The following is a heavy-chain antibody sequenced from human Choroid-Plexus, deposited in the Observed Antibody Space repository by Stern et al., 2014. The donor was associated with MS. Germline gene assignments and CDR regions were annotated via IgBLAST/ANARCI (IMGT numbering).Heavy chain of an antibody. CDR2: VSYDGSNK. D-gene: IGHD2/OR15-2a*01. J-gene: IGHJ5*02. CDR1: GFTFGSCA. V-gene: IGHV3-30*18. CDR3: AKDRQYLTYFFDH. Sequence: DQLVESGGGVVQPGRPLRLSCVASGFTFGSCAMHWFRQAPGKGLERAAGVSYDGSNKYYADSVKGRFTISRDNSQNTLYMQMSSLRPEDTAVYYCAKDRQYLTYFFDHWGQGSLVTVSS.